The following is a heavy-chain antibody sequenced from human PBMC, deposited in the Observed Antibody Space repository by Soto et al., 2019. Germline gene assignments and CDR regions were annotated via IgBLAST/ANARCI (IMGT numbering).Heavy chain of an antibody. CDR2: ISHSGST. CDR1: GGSISSGGHS. Sequence: QLQLQESGSGLVKPSQTLSLTCAVPGGSISSGGHSWSWIRQPPGKGLECIGYISHSGSTYYNPSLKSRVTISVDRSKNQFSLKLTSVTAADTAVYYCARGGLLPDYWGQGTLVTVSS. D-gene: IGHD6-19*01. V-gene: IGHV4-30-2*01. CDR3: ARGGLLPDY. J-gene: IGHJ4*02.